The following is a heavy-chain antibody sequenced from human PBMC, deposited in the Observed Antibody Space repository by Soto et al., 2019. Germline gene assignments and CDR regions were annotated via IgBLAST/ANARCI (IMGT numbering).Heavy chain of an antibody. D-gene: IGHD5-12*01. CDR2: ISASSTYI. V-gene: IGHV3-21*01. CDR1: GFIFSSYT. CDR3: ARGWLRDPWMY. Sequence: EVQLVESGGGLVKPGGSLRLSCAASGFIFSSYTMNWVRQAPGKGLEWVSSISASSTYIYYADSLKGRFTISRDNAYNSLYLHMNSLRAADKAVYYCARGWLRDPWMYCVQGPLGTVSS. J-gene: IGHJ4*02.